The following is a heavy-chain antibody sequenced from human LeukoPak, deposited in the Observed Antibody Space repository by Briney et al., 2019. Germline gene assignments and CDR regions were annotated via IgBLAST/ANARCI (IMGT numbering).Heavy chain of an antibody. V-gene: IGHV1-69*13. CDR1: GATSTSFA. D-gene: IGHD3-9*01. CDR2: IIPIFGTA. CDR3: ARDAPGRDILTGYLDY. J-gene: IGHJ4*02. Sequence: SVTVPCKPSGATSTSFAISWVRQPPGQGSEWKGGIIPIFGTANYAQKFQGRGTITADESTSTAYMELSSLRSEDTAVYYCARDAPGRDILTGYLDYWGQGTLVTVSS.